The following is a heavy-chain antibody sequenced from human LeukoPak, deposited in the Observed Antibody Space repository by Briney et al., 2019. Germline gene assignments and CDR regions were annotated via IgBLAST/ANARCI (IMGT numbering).Heavy chain of an antibody. V-gene: IGHV3-74*01. CDR2: MNSDGSAT. Sequence: GGSLRLSCAASGFSFSNYWMHWVRQAPGKGLVWVTRMNSDGSATCYADSVQGRFTISRDNAKNTLYLQMNSLRAEDTAMYFCAKGPNYFDSWGQGTLVTVSS. CDR1: GFSFSNYW. J-gene: IGHJ4*02. CDR3: AKGPNYFDS.